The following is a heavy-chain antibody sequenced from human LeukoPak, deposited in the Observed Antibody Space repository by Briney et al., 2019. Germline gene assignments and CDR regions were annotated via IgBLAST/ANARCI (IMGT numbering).Heavy chain of an antibody. J-gene: IGHJ4*02. D-gene: IGHD4-17*01. CDR3: ARIYGDYAGYFDY. Sequence: ASVKVSCKASGGTFSSYAISWVRQAPGQGLEWMGGIIPIFGTANYAQKFQGRVTITADKSTSTAYMELSSLRSDDTAVYYCARIYGDYAGYFDYWGQGTLVTVSS. CDR1: GGTFSSYA. V-gene: IGHV1-69*06. CDR2: IIPIFGTA.